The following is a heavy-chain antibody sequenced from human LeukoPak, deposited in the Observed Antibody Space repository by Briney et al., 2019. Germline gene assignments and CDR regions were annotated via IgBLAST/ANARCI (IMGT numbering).Heavy chain of an antibody. V-gene: IGHV3-7*01. J-gene: IGHJ4*02. CDR2: IKHDGSED. Sequence: GGSLRLSCAASGFTFSSYWMTWVRQTPGKGLEWVANIKHDGSEDYFVDSVKGRFTIARDNAENSLHLQMSSLRVEDTAVYYCADLGYTDGGQGTLVTVSS. D-gene: IGHD2-15*01. CDR3: ADLGYTD. CDR1: GFTFSSYW.